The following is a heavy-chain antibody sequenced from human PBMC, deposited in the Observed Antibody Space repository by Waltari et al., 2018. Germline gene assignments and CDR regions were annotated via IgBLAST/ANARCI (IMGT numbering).Heavy chain of an antibody. CDR1: GYIFTTYG. D-gene: IGHD1-26*01. CDR2: INTNTGNP. CDR3: ARGGGTFSKPQYFDS. Sequence: QVQLVQSGSELTKSGASVKVSCTASGYIFTTYGINWVRQAPGQGLEWMGWINTNTGNPTYVQGFTGRFVFSLDTSVSTAYLQISSLKAEDSAIYYCARGGGTFSKPQYFDSWGQGTRVTVSS. V-gene: IGHV7-4-1*02. J-gene: IGHJ4*02.